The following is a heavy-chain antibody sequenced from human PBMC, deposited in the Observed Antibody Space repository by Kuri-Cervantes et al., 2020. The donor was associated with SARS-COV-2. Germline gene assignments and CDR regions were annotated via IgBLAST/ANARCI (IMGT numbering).Heavy chain of an antibody. CDR3: ATEYAIRAYDSSGYYGFY. V-gene: IGHV1-24*01. CDR1: GYTLTELS. CDR2: FDPEDGET. Sequence: ASVKVSCKVSGYTLTELSMHWVRQAPGKGLEWMGGFDPEDGETIYAQKFQGRVSMTEDTSTGTAYMELSSLRSEDTAVYYCATEYAIRAYDSSGYYGFYWGQGTLVTVSS. J-gene: IGHJ4*02. D-gene: IGHD3-22*01.